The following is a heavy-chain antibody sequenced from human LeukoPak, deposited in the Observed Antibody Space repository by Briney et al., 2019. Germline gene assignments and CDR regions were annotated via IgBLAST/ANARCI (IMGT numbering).Heavy chain of an antibody. CDR2: IYSGGST. Sequence: PGGSLRLSCAASGFTVSSNYMSWVRQAPGKGLKWVSVIYSGGSTYYADSVKGRFTISRDNSKNTLYLQMNSLRAEDTAVYYCVRDDYYDSSGYYLDYWGQGTLVTVSS. V-gene: IGHV3-66*01. D-gene: IGHD3-22*01. CDR1: GFTVSSNY. J-gene: IGHJ4*02. CDR3: VRDDYYDSSGYYLDY.